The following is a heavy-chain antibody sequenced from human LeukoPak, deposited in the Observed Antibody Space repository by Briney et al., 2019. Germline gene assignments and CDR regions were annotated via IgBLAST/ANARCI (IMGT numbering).Heavy chain of an antibody. Sequence: GGSLRLSCAASGFTFSNAWMSRVRQAPGKGLEWVGRIKSKTDGGTTDYGAPVKGRFTISRDDSKNTLYVQMNSLRAEDTAVYYCARERTDHYYGSGYYYYMDVWGKGTTVTVSS. CDR3: ARERTDHYYGSGYYYYMDV. D-gene: IGHD3-10*01. V-gene: IGHV3-15*01. CDR1: GFTFSNAW. CDR2: IKSKTDGGTT. J-gene: IGHJ6*03.